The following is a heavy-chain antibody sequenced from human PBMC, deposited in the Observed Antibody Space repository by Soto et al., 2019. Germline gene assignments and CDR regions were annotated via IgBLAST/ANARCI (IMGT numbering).Heavy chain of an antibody. Sequence: GGSLRLSCAASGFTFSSYSMNWVRQAPGKGLEWVSSISSSSSYVYYADSVKGRFTISRDNAKNSLYLQMNSLRAEDTAVYYCARDNGSGSCPYWGQGTLVTVSS. J-gene: IGHJ4*02. CDR2: ISSSSSYV. D-gene: IGHD2-15*01. CDR1: GFTFSSYS. CDR3: ARDNGSGSCPY. V-gene: IGHV3-21*01.